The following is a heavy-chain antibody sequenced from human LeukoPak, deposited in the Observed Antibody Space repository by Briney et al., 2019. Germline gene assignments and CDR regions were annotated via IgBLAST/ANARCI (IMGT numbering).Heavy chain of an antibody. CDR3: ARHGSRLGYYFDY. V-gene: IGHV4-59*08. J-gene: IGHJ4*02. Sequence: PSETLSLTCTVSGGSISSYYWSWIRQPPGKGLEWIGYIYYSGSTNYNPSLKSRVTISVDTSKKQFSLKLSAVTAADTAVYYCARHGSRLGYYFDYWGQGTLVTVSS. D-gene: IGHD3-9*01. CDR2: IYYSGST. CDR1: GGSISSYY.